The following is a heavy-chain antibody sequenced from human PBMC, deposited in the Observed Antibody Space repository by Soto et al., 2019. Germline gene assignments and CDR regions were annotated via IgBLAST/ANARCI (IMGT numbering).Heavy chain of an antibody. Sequence: SETLSLTCTVSGGSISSYYWSWIRQPPGKGLEWIGYIYYSGSSNYSPSLKSRVTISADTSKNQFSLKLSSVTAADTAVYYCARYSGYWSSFDYWGQGTLVTVSS. CDR3: ARYSGYWSSFDY. CDR1: GGSISSYY. J-gene: IGHJ4*02. D-gene: IGHD5-12*01. CDR2: IYYSGSS. V-gene: IGHV4-59*01.